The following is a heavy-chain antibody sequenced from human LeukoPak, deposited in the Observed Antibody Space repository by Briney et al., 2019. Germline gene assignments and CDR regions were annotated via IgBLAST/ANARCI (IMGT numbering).Heavy chain of an antibody. J-gene: IGHJ4*02. D-gene: IGHD6-13*01. V-gene: IGHV3-7*01. Sequence: QSGGSLRLSCTVSGFTVSINSMSWVRQAPGKGLEWVANIKQDGSEKYYVDSVKGRFTISRDNAKNSLYLQMNSLRAEDTAVYYCARLGYSSSWKFDYWGQGTLVTVSS. CDR3: ARLGYSSSWKFDY. CDR1: GFTVSINS. CDR2: IKQDGSEK.